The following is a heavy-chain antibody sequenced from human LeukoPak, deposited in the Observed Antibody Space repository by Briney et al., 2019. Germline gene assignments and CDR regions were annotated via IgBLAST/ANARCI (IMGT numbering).Heavy chain of an antibody. D-gene: IGHD6-19*01. Sequence: RSGGSLRLSCAASGFTFSSYAMHWVRQAPGKGLEWVALISYDGSNKYYADSVKGRFTVSRDNSKNTLYLQMNSLRVEDTAVCYCASEYREDHSGSQYFQHWGQGTLVTVSS. CDR3: ASEYREDHSGSQYFQH. CDR2: ISYDGSNK. V-gene: IGHV3-30*04. CDR1: GFTFSSYA. J-gene: IGHJ1*01.